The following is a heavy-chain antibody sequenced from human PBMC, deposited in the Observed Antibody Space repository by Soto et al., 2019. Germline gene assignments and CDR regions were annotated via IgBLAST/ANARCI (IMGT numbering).Heavy chain of an antibody. CDR1: GFTFSSYD. CDR2: IGTAGDT. D-gene: IGHD6-13*01. Sequence: PGGSLRLSCAASGFTFSSYDMHWVRQSTGKGLEWVSAIGTAGDTYYPGSVKGRFTISRDNAKNSLHLQMNSLRVEDTGVYYCARDRPPYSSTSGWFGPWGQGTLVTVSS. V-gene: IGHV3-13*01. CDR3: ARDRPPYSSTSGWFGP. J-gene: IGHJ5*02.